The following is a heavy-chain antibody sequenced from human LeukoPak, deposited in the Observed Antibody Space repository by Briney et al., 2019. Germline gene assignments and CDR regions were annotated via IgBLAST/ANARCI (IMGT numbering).Heavy chain of an antibody. D-gene: IGHD3-9*01. CDR2: IRSTTNNYAT. V-gene: IGHV3-73*01. Sequence: GGSLRLSCAASGFIFSGSAIHWVRQASGKGLEWVGRIRSTTNNYATAYAASVKGRFTISRDDSRNTAYLQMNSLRAEDTAVYYCAKDRAEYYDILTGYYLVCDYWGQGTLVTVSS. J-gene: IGHJ4*02. CDR3: AKDRAEYYDILTGYYLVCDY. CDR1: GFIFSGSA.